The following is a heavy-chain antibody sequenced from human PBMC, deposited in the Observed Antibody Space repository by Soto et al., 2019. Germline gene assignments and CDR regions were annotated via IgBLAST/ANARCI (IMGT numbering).Heavy chain of an antibody. CDR3: VALGAHIF. CDR1: GFTFSSYD. CDR2: IASAGDT. V-gene: IGHV3-13*04. D-gene: IGHD2-8*02. Sequence: EVQLVESGGGLVQPGGSLRLSCVVSGFTFSSYDMHWVRQATGKGLEWVSAIASAGDTYYADSVKGRFTISRENAGDSLFLQMSSLRVGDTAVYYCVALGAHIFWGQGTLVTVSS. J-gene: IGHJ4*02.